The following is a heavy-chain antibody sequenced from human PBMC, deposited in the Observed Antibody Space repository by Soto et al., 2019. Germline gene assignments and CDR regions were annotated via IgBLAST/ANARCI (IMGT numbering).Heavy chain of an antibody. Sequence: SETLSLTCAVYGGSFSGYYWSWIRQPPGKGLEWIGEINHSGSANYNPSLKSRVTISVGTSKNQFSLKLSSVTAADTAVYYCARRGTISSLGGSWFDPWGQGTLVTVSS. CDR2: INHSGSA. D-gene: IGHD3-3*01. J-gene: IGHJ5*02. CDR1: GGSFSGYY. V-gene: IGHV4-34*01. CDR3: ARRGTISSLGGSWFDP.